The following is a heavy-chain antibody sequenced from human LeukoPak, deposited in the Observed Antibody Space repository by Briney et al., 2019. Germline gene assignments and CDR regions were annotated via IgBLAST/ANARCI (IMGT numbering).Heavy chain of an antibody. CDR2: ISRSGSTV. CDR1: GFTISGYE. J-gene: IGHJ4*02. D-gene: IGHD3-22*01. V-gene: IGHV3-48*03. Sequence: PGGSLRLSCAASGFTISGYEINWFRQAPGTGLEWISYISRSGSTVFYADSVKSRFTVSRDNAKNSLYLEMNSLRAEDTAVYYFSRWNEGSGYYYYFDYWGRGTMVTVSS. CDR3: SRWNEGSGYYYYFDY.